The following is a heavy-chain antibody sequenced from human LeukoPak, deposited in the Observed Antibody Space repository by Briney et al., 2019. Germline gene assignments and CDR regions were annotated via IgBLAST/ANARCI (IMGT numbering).Heavy chain of an antibody. V-gene: IGHV4-30-2*01. CDR3: VREGAQTAFDS. Sequence: PSETLSLTCTVSGGSINTGGYYCGWIRQPPGKDLEWIGYIYHTGDTYYTPSLKSRVTMSLDRSKNQFSLTLTSVTAADTAVYYCVREGAQTAFDSWGQGTLVTVSS. CDR2: IYHTGDT. D-gene: IGHD3-16*01. CDR1: GGSINTGGYY. J-gene: IGHJ4*02.